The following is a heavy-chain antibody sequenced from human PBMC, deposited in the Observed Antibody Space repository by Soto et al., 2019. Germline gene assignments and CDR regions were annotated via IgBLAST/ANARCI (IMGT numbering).Heavy chain of an antibody. CDR2: TSPDGGDT. Sequence: GGSLRLSCAASGFTFSGYWMHWVRQAPGKGLVWVSRTSPDGGDTAYADSVKGRFTISRDNAKNTLYLQMNTLTAEDTAVYYCIRGLRGNSDYWGLGTLVTVAS. CDR3: IRGLRGNSDY. V-gene: IGHV3-74*01. D-gene: IGHD2-21*02. J-gene: IGHJ4*02. CDR1: GFTFSGYW.